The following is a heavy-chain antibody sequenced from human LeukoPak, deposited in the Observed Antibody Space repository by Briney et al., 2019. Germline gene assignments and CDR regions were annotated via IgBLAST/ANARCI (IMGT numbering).Heavy chain of an antibody. CDR1: GYTFTGYY. Sequence: ASVEVSCKASGYTFTGYYMHWVRQAPGQGLEWVGWINPNSGGTNYAQRFQGRVTMTRDTSISTAYMELSRLRSDDTAVYYCATLYYYDSSGYYIRHFQHWGQGTLVTVSS. J-gene: IGHJ1*01. V-gene: IGHV1-2*02. D-gene: IGHD3-22*01. CDR3: ATLYYYDSSGYYIRHFQH. CDR2: INPNSGGT.